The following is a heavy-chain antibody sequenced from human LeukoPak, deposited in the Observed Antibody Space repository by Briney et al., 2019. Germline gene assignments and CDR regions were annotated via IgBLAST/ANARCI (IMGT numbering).Heavy chain of an antibody. CDR3: AREERVATTTIDY. Sequence: GRSLRLSCAASGFTFSSDGMHWVRQAPGKGLEWEAVIRYDGANKNYADSVKGRFTNTRDNSQKPLYLQMNSLRAEDTAVYYCAREERVATTTIDYWGQGTLVTVSS. D-gene: IGHD5-12*01. CDR1: GFTFSSDG. CDR2: IRYDGANK. V-gene: IGHV3-33*01. J-gene: IGHJ4*02.